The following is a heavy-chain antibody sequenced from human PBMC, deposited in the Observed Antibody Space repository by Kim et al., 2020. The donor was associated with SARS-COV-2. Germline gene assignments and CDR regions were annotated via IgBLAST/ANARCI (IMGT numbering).Heavy chain of an antibody. Sequence: ASVKVSCKASGYTFTSYGISWVRQAPGQGLEWLGWVDANNGDTNYAQKLQGRVTMTTDTSTSTAFLELRSLRSDDTAVYFCARDRGYGDDAFDYWGQGTLVTVSS. V-gene: IGHV1-18*01. CDR3: ARDRGYGDDAFDY. D-gene: IGHD4-17*01. CDR2: VDANNGDT. J-gene: IGHJ4*02. CDR1: GYTFTSYG.